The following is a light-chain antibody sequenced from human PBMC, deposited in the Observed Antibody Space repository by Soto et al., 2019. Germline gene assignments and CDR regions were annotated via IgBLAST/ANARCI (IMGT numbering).Light chain of an antibody. CDR1: QSVSNNY. V-gene: IGKV3-20*01. CDR2: GAS. J-gene: IGKJ1*01. CDR3: QQYGSSPAT. Sequence: EIVLTQSPGTQSLSPGERATLSCRASQSVSNNYLAWYRQKPGQAPRRLIYGASTRATGIPDRFSGSGSGTDFTLTISKLEPENCAVYYCQQYGSSPATLGQGTKVDIK.